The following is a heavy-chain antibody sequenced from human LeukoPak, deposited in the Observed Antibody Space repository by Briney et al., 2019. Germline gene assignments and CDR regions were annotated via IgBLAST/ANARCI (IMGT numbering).Heavy chain of an antibody. CDR3: ARGTTKGYYYDSSGYYTK. V-gene: IGHV4-59*12. D-gene: IGHD3-22*01. CDR1: GGSINSYY. Sequence: SETLSLTCNVSGGSINSYYWGWFRQPPRKRLESIGYIYYSGRTTYNPSLKSRVTISVDTSTNQISLKLTSVTAADTAVYFCARGTTKGYYYDSSGYYTKWGQGTLVTVSS. CDR2: IYYSGRT. J-gene: IGHJ4*02.